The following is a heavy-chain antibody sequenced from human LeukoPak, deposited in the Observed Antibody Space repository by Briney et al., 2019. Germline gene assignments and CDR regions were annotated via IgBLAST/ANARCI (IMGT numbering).Heavy chain of an antibody. D-gene: IGHD3-3*01. J-gene: IGHJ4*02. CDR1: GGTFSSYA. CDR2: IIPILGIA. V-gene: IGHV1-69*04. Sequence: GASVKVSCKASGGTFSSYAISWVRQAPGHGREWMGRIIPILGIANYAQKFQGRVTITADKSTSTAYMELSSLRSEDTAVYYCARDSSVIIDDMNFDYWGQGTLVTVSS. CDR3: ARDSSVIIDDMNFDY.